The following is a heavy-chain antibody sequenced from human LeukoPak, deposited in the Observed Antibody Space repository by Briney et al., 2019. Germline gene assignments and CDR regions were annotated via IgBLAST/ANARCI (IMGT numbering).Heavy chain of an antibody. D-gene: IGHD3-3*01. J-gene: IGHJ6*03. CDR1: GGSISSYY. CDR2: IYYSGST. V-gene: IGHV4-59*08. CDR3: ARVPLYDFWSGPYYYYMDV. Sequence: SQTLSLTCTVSGGSISSYYWSWIRQPPGKGLEWIGYIYYSGSTNYNPSLKSRVTISVDTSKNQFSLKLSSVTAADTAVYYCARVPLYDFWSGPYYYYMDVWGKGTTVTVSS.